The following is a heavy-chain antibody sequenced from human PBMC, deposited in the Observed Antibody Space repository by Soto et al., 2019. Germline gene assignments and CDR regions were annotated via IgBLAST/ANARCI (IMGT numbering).Heavy chain of an antibody. CDR1: GYTFTSYG. Sequence: ASVKVSCKASGYTFTSYGISWVRQAPGQGLEWMGWISAYNGNTNYAQKLQGRVTMTTDTSTSTAYMELRSLRSDDTAVYYCALIPDYDFWSGTDAFDIWGQGTMVTVSS. CDR2: ISAYNGNT. D-gene: IGHD3-3*01. V-gene: IGHV1-18*01. CDR3: ALIPDYDFWSGTDAFDI. J-gene: IGHJ3*02.